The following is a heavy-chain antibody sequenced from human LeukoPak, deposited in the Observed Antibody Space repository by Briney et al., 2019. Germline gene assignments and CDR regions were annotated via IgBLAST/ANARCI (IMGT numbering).Heavy chain of an antibody. CDR3: TSTSRLCTSTSCYYYAIDV. Sequence: GGSLRLSCAASGFTFSNAWMTWVRQAPGKGLEWVGRIKSKTDGGTTDYAAPVKGRITISRDDSKNTLYLQMNSLKTEDTAVYYCTSTSRLCTSTSCYYYAIDVWGQGTTVTVSS. CDR2: IKSKTDGGTT. CDR1: GFTFSNAW. V-gene: IGHV3-15*01. J-gene: IGHJ6*02. D-gene: IGHD2-2*01.